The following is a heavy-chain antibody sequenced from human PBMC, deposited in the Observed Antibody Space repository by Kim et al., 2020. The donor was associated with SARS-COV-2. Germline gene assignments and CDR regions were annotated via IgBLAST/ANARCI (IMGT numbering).Heavy chain of an antibody. V-gene: IGHV3-11*04. Sequence: YAESVKGRFTISRDNAKNSLYLQMNSLRAEDTAVYYCARATVVVTADFDYWGQGTLVTVSS. J-gene: IGHJ4*02. CDR3: ARATVVVTADFDY. D-gene: IGHD2-21*02.